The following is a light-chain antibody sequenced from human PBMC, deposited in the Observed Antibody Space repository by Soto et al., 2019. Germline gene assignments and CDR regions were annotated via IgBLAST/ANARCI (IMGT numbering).Light chain of an antibody. CDR3: MQALQVPVT. V-gene: IGKV2-28*01. Sequence: EIVLTQFSLSLPVTPGEPASISCRSSQSLLHSDGYNYVDWYVQKPGQSPQLLIYSGSHRASGVPDRFSGSGSGTDFTLRISRVEAEDVGIYYCMQALQVPVTFGGGTRVEVK. CDR2: SGS. J-gene: IGKJ4*01. CDR1: QSLLHSDGYNY.